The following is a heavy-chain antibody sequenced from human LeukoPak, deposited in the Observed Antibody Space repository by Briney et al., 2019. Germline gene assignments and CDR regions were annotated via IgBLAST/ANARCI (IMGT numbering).Heavy chain of an antibody. Sequence: GESLKISCKGSGYSFTSYWIGWVRQMPGKGLEWMGIIYPADSDTRYSPSFQGQVTISADKSISTAYLQWSTLKASDTAMYYCARGGSGSYNRRWAFDIWGQGTMVTVSS. V-gene: IGHV5-51*01. D-gene: IGHD3-10*01. CDR2: IYPADSDT. CDR1: GYSFTSYW. CDR3: ARGGSGSYNRRWAFDI. J-gene: IGHJ3*02.